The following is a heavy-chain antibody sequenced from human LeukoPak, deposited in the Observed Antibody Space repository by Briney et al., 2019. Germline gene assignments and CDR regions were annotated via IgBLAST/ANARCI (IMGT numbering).Heavy chain of an antibody. D-gene: IGHD6-19*01. CDR3: ARVALYSSGLFDY. CDR1: GFTFSSYS. CDR2: ISSSSSYI. J-gene: IGHJ4*02. Sequence: PGGSLRLSCAASGFTFSSYSINWVRQAPGKGLEWDSSISSSSSYIYHADSVKGRFTISRDNAKNSLYLQMNSLRAEDTAVYYCARVALYSSGLFDYWGQGTLVTVSS. V-gene: IGHV3-21*01.